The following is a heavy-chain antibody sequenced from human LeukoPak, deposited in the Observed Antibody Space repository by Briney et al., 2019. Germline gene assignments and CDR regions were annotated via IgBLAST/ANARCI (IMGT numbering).Heavy chain of an antibody. V-gene: IGHV4-61*01. D-gene: IGHD3-9*01. CDR1: GGSVSSGSYY. CDR2: IYYSGST. Sequence: SETLSLTCTVSGGSVSSGSYYWSWIRQPPGRGLEWIGYIYYSGSTNYNPSLESRVTISVDTSKNQCSLELSSVTAADTAVYYCARGARQYYDILTGYSSWFDPWGQGTLVTVSS. CDR3: ARGARQYYDILTGYSSWFDP. J-gene: IGHJ5*02.